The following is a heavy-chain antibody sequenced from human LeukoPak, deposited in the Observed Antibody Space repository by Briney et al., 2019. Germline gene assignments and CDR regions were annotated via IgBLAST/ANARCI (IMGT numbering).Heavy chain of an antibody. CDR3: ARGVRQWLVRYYYMDV. D-gene: IGHD6-19*01. Sequence: PSETLSLTCTVSGGSISSYHWSWIRQPAGKGLEWIGRIYTSGSTNYNPSLKSRVTISVDTSKNQFSLKLSSVTAADTAVYYCARGVRQWLVRYYYMDVWGKGTTVTVSS. CDR1: GGSISSYH. CDR2: IYTSGST. V-gene: IGHV4-4*07. J-gene: IGHJ6*03.